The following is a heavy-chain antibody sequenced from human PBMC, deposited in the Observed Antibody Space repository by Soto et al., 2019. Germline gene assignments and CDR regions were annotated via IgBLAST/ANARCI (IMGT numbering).Heavy chain of an antibody. D-gene: IGHD5-18*01. Sequence: VGTLTLSGASSGFPFSSYDRHLVRPAPGKGLEGVAVISYDGSNKYYADSVKGRFTISRDNSKNTLYLQMNSLRAEDTAVYYCAKASGYSYGCPTSWGQGTLVNVSA. CDR2: ISYDGSNK. CDR3: AKASGYSYGCPTS. J-gene: IGHJ4*02. CDR1: GFPFSSYD. V-gene: IGHV3-30*18.